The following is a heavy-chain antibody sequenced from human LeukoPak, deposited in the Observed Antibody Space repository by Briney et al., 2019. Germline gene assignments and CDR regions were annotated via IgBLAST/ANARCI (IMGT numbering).Heavy chain of an antibody. V-gene: IGHV3-53*01. J-gene: IGHJ4*02. CDR3: AKDRGGVVVRAFDY. CDR2: IYSGTI. Sequence: GGSLRLSCTVSGFTVSSNSMSWVRQAPGKGLEWVSFIYSGTIHYSDSVKGRFTISRDNSKNTLYLQMNSLRVEDTALYYCAKDRGGVVVRAFDYWGQGTLVTVSS. D-gene: IGHD3-22*01. CDR1: GFTVSSNS.